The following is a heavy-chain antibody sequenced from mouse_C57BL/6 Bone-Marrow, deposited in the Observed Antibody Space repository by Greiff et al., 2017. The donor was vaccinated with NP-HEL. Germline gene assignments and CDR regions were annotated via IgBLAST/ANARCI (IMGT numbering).Heavy chain of an antibody. V-gene: IGHV1-19*01. D-gene: IGHD2-4*01. CDR2: INPYNGGT. Sequence: VQLQQSGPVLVKPGASVKMSCKASGYTFTDYYMNWVKQSHGKSLEWIGVINPYNGGTSYNQKFKGKATLTVDKSSSTAYMELNSLTSEDSAVYYCARRDYDYTSSDAWGTGTTVTVSS. CDR3: ARRDYDYTSSDA. CDR1: GYTFTDYY. J-gene: IGHJ1*03.